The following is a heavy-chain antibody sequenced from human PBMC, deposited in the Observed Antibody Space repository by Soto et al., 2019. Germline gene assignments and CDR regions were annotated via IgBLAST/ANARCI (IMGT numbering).Heavy chain of an antibody. Sequence: SETLSLTCTVSGGSISSSSYHWGWIRQPPGKGLEWIGSIYYSGSTYYNPSLKSRVTISVDTSKNQFSLKLSSVTAADTAVYYCARLGYSYGQNYYYYAMDAWGQGTTVT. CDR1: GGSISSSSYH. J-gene: IGHJ6*02. D-gene: IGHD5-18*01. V-gene: IGHV4-39*01. CDR2: IYYSGST. CDR3: ARLGYSYGQNYYYYAMDA.